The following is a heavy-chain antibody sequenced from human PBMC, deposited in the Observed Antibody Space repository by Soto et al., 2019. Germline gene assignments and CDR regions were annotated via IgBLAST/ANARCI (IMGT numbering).Heavy chain of an antibody. J-gene: IGHJ1*01. D-gene: IGHD2-15*01. CDR2: ISYDGSNK. Sequence: QVQLVESGGGVVQPGRSLRLSCAASGFTFSSYGMHWVRQAPGKGLEWVAVISYDGSNKYYADSVKGRFTISRDNSKNTLYLQRNSLRAEDTAVYYCAKDRDIVVVVAALQHWGKGTLVTVSS. CDR3: AKDRDIVVVVAALQH. CDR1: GFTFSSYG. V-gene: IGHV3-30*18.